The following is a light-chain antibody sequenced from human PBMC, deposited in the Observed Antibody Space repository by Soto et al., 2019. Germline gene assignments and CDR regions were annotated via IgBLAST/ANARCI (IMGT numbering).Light chain of an antibody. V-gene: IGLV1-47*02. J-gene: IGLJ1*01. CDR1: TSNIGTFY. CDR3: QSYDSSLSGYV. CDR2: LGD. Sequence: QAVVTQPPSASSTPGQTVTISCSGSTSNIGTFYVYWYQHLPGTAPKLLIYLGDQRASGVSDRFSGSKSGTSASLAITGLQAEDEADYYCQSYDSSLSGYVFGTGTKVTVL.